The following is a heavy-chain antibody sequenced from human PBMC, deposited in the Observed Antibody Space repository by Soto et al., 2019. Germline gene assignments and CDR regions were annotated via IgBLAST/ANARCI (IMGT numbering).Heavy chain of an antibody. Sequence: PSETLSLTCAVSGGSINSRYWWSWVRQSPGKGLEWIGEIYHSGSTNYNPSLKSRVTISVDKSKNQFSLNLSSVTAADTAVYYCARDQNGSGNYYTRYFDYWGQGTLVTVPS. D-gene: IGHD3-10*01. J-gene: IGHJ4*02. CDR3: ARDQNGSGNYYTRYFDY. V-gene: IGHV4-4*02. CDR1: GGSINSRYW. CDR2: IYHSGST.